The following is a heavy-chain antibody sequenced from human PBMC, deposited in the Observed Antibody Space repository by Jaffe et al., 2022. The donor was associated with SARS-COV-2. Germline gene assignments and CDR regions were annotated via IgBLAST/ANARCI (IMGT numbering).Heavy chain of an antibody. V-gene: IGHV3-33*01. CDR3: ARDRAAAGKKINNWFDP. D-gene: IGHD6-13*01. CDR1: GFTFSSYG. CDR2: IWYDGSNK. J-gene: IGHJ5*02. Sequence: QVQLVESGGGVVQPGRSLRLSCAASGFTFSSYGMHWVRQAPGKGLEWVAVIWYDGSNKYYADSVKGRFTISRDNSKNTLYLQMNSLRAEDTAVYYCARDRAAAGKKINNWFDPWGQGTLVTVSS.